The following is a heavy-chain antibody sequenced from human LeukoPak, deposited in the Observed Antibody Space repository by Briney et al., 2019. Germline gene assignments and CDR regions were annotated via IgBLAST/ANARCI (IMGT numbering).Heavy chain of an antibody. CDR2: INHSGST. D-gene: IGHD3-10*01. J-gene: IGHJ4*02. V-gene: IGHV4-34*01. CDR1: GGSFSGYY. CDR3: ARGMYYYGSGSYYTTPIFDY. Sequence: SETLSLTCAVYGGSFSGYYWSWIRQPPGKGLEWIGEINHSGSTNYNPSLKSRVTISVDTSKNQFSLKLSSVTAADTAVYYCARGMYYYGSGSYYTTPIFDYWGQGTLVTVSS.